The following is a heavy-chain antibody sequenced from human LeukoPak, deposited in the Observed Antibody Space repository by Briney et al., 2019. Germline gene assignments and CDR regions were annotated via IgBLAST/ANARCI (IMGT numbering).Heavy chain of an antibody. J-gene: IGHJ5*02. CDR3: AKDATYDFWSGYFGPDWFDP. CDR1: GFTFSSHA. V-gene: IGHV3-23*01. CDR2: ISGSGGST. Sequence: GGSLRLSCAASGFTFSSHAMSWVRQAPGKGLEWVSAISGSGGSTYYADPVKGRFTISRDNSKNTLYLQMNSLRAEDTAVYYCAKDATYDFWSGYFGPDWFDPWGQGTLVTVSS. D-gene: IGHD3-3*01.